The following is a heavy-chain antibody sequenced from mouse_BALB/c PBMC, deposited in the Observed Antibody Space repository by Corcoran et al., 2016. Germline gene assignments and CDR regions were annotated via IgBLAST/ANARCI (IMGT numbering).Heavy chain of an antibody. CDR2: INTYTGEP. Sequence: QIQLVQSGPELKKPGETVKISCKASRYTFTNYGMNWVKQAPGKGLKWMGWINTYTGEPTYADDFKGRFAFSLETSASTAYLQINNLKNEDTATYFCATTGTNYWGQGTTLTVSS. J-gene: IGHJ2*01. D-gene: IGHD4-1*02. CDR3: ATTGTNY. CDR1: RYTFTNYG. V-gene: IGHV9-3-1*01.